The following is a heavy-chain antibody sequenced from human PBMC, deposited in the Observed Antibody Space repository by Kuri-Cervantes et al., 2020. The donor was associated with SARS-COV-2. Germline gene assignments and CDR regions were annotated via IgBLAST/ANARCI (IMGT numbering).Heavy chain of an antibody. Sequence: GESLKISCAASGFTFSSYAMHWVRQAPGKGLEWVAVISCDGSNKYYADSVKGRFTISRDNSKNTLYLQMNSLRAEDTAVYYCARGAVAGTLYYYYYGMDVWGQGTTVTVSS. CDR2: ISCDGSNK. CDR1: GFTFSSYA. V-gene: IGHV3-30-3*01. CDR3: ARGAVAGTLYYYYYGMDV. D-gene: IGHD6-19*01. J-gene: IGHJ6*02.